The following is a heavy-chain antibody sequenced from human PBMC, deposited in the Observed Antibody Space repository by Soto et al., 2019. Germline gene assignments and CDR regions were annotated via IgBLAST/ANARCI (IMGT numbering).Heavy chain of an antibody. Sequence: GGSLRLSCAASGFSFSSYWMTWVRQAPGKGLEWVANIKQDGREKYYVASVKGRFTISRDNVKNLLFLQMDSLTPDDTAVYYCAGDGVRNGAYNGWLDPWGQGTLVTVSS. CDR3: AGDGVRNGAYNGWLDP. CDR1: GFSFSSYW. D-gene: IGHD3-16*01. J-gene: IGHJ5*02. CDR2: IKQDGREK. V-gene: IGHV3-7*03.